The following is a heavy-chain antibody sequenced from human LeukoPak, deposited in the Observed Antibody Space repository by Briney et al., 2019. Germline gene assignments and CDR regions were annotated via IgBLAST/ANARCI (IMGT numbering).Heavy chain of an antibody. Sequence: GGSLRLSCAASGFSFSNYAMSWVRQAPARWPEWVSSIIGGGETFYAESVKGWFHFSRDDSRNTVYLQLNNLRVEDTAIHYCAKANWVSNADAVWWGQGIQVTVSS. J-gene: IGHJ4*02. V-gene: IGHV3-23*01. CDR2: IIGGGET. CDR3: AKANWVSNADAVW. D-gene: IGHD1-1*01. CDR1: GFSFSNYA.